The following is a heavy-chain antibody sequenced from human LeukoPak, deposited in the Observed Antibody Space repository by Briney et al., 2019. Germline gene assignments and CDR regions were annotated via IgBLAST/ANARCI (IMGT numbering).Heavy chain of an antibody. CDR1: GFTFSTYW. CDR2: IKQDGSQK. J-gene: IGHJ4*02. V-gene: IGHV3-7*05. Sequence: PGGSLRLSCAASGFTFSTYWMAWVRQAPGKGLEWVANIKQDGSQKNYVDSVRGRFIISRDNGKNLLYLQMNSLRAEDTAVYHCARDVGGNLDYWGQGILVTVSS. CDR3: ARDVGGNLDY. D-gene: IGHD1-26*01.